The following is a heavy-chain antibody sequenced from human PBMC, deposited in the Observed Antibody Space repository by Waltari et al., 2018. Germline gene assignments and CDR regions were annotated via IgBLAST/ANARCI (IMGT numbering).Heavy chain of an antibody. CDR3: ARDGRKNWYFDL. CDR1: GRSISSSSYY. CDR2: IYYSGST. V-gene: IGHV4-39*07. D-gene: IGHD1-26*01. J-gene: IGHJ2*01. Sequence: QLQLQESGPGLVKPSEALSLTCTVSGRSISSSSYYWGWTRQPPGQGLEWIGSIYYSGSTYYNPSLKSRVTISVDTSKNQFSLKLSSVTAADTAVYYCARDGRKNWYFDLWGRGTLVTVSS.